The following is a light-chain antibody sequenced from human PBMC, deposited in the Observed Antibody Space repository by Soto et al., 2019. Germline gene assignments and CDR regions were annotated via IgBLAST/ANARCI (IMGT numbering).Light chain of an antibody. CDR1: SSDVGGYNY. Sequence: QSALTQPASVSGSPGQSITISCTGTSSDVGGYNYVSWYQQHPGKVPKLMIYEVSNQPSGVSNRFSGSKSGNTASLTISGLQVEDEADYYCSSYTSSNTQVFGGGTKLTVL. V-gene: IGLV2-14*01. CDR3: SSYTSSNTQV. CDR2: EVS. J-gene: IGLJ3*02.